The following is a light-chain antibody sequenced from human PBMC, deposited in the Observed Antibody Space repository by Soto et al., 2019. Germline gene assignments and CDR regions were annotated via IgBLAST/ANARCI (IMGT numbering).Light chain of an antibody. CDR3: QQSSSTPHT. V-gene: IGKV1-39*01. Sequence: DIRMTQSPSSLSASLGDRVTITCRASQTINNYLHWYQQRPGKAPKLLIYSSSSLQTGVPPRFSGSGSGPHFTLTISSLQPEDFATYYCQQSSSTPHTFGQGTIVEIK. CDR1: QTINNY. J-gene: IGKJ2*01. CDR2: SSS.